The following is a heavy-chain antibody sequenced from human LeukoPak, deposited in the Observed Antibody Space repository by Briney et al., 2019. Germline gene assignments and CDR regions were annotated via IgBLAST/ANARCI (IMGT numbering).Heavy chain of an antibody. Sequence: GGSLRLSCAASGFTFSDYYMSWIRQAPGKGLEWVSYISSSGSTIYYADSVKGRFTISRDNAKNPLYLQMNSLRAEDTAVYYCARAGGLLWDPYYFDYWGQGTLVTVSS. J-gene: IGHJ4*02. CDR3: ARAGGLLWDPYYFDY. D-gene: IGHD2-21*02. V-gene: IGHV3-11*01. CDR2: ISSSGSTI. CDR1: GFTFSDYY.